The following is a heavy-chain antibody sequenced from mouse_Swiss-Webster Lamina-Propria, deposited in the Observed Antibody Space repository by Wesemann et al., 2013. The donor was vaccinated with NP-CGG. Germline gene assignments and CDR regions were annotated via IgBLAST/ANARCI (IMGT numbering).Heavy chain of an antibody. J-gene: IGHJ4*01. Sequence: GYISYSGSTNYNPSLKSRISITHDTSKNHFFLKLNSVTTEDTATYYCARYGYYAMDYWGQGTSVTVSS. CDR3: ARYGYYAMDY. V-gene: IGHV3-1*01. CDR2: ISYSGST. D-gene: IGHD2-10*02.